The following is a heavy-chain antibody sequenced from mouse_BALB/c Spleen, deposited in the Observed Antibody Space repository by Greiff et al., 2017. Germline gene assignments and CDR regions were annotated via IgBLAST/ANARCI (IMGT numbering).Heavy chain of an antibody. J-gene: IGHJ4*01. CDR1: GFTFSSFG. CDR3: ARFGVRAMDY. Sequence: EVKLVESGGGLVQPGGSRKLSCAASGFTFSSFGMHWVRQAPEKGLEWVAYISSGSSTIYYADTVKGRFTISRDNPKNTLFLQMTSLRSEDTAMYYCARFGVRAMDYWGQGTSVTVSS. CDR2: ISSGSSTI. V-gene: IGHV5-17*02. D-gene: IGHD2-2*01.